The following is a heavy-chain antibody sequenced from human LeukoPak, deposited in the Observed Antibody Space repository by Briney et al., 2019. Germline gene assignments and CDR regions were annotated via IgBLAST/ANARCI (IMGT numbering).Heavy chain of an antibody. CDR2: ISGSGTNS. V-gene: IGHV3-23*01. D-gene: IGHD5-12*01. J-gene: IGHJ5*02. CDR1: GFTFSDYA. Sequence: PGGSLRLSCAASGFTFSDYAMNWDRQAPGKGLEWVSTISGSGTNSYYADSVKGRFTISRDNSKNTLYLQMNSLRAEDTAVYYCAKGGVATISGWFDPWGQGTLVTVSS. CDR3: AKGGVATISGWFDP.